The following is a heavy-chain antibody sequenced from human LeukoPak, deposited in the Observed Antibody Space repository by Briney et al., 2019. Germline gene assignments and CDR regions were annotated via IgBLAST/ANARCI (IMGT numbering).Heavy chain of an antibody. Sequence: PGGSLRLSCAASGFTVSSNYMSWVRQALGKGLEWVSVMYSGGSTFYGDSVKGRFTISRDNSMNTLYLQMNSLRVDDTAVYYCAREQVVVGRGYYGMDVWGQGTTVTVSS. CDR1: GFTVSSNY. V-gene: IGHV3-66*01. CDR3: AREQVVVGRGYYGMDV. D-gene: IGHD2-2*01. J-gene: IGHJ6*02. CDR2: MYSGGST.